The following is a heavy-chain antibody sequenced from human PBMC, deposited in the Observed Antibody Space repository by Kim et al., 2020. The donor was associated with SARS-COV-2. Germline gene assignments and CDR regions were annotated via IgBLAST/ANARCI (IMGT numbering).Heavy chain of an antibody. D-gene: IGHD3-16*02. CDR3: TTGPIEYYDYVWGSYRYHHDAVDI. CDR2: IKSKTDGGTT. V-gene: IGHV3-15*01. J-gene: IGHJ3*02. CDR1: GFTFSNAW. Sequence: GGSLRLSCAASGFTFSNAWMSWVRQAPGKGLEWVGRIKSKTDGGTTDYAAPVKGRFTISRDDSKNTLYLQMNSLKTEDTAVYYCTTGPIEYYDYVWGSYRYHHDAVDIWGQGTMVTVSS.